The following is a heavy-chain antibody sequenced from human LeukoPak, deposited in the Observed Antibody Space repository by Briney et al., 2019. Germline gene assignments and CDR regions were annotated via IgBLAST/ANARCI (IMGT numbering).Heavy chain of an antibody. J-gene: IGHJ4*02. V-gene: IGHV4-4*09. Sequence: SETLSLTCTVSGGSITSNYWSWIRQPPGKGLEWIGYIYNSGSTSYNPSLKSRATISEDTSKNQFSLNLNSVTAADTAVYYCARAKPNWNPPDCWGQGTLVTVSS. CDR3: ARAKPNWNPPDC. D-gene: IGHD1-1*01. CDR1: GGSITSNY. CDR2: IYNSGST.